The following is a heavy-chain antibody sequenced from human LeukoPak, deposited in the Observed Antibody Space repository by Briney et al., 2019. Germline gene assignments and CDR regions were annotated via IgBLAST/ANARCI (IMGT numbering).Heavy chain of an antibody. CDR2: IYYSGST. V-gene: IGHV4-59*01. CDR1: GGSISSYY. J-gene: IGHJ4*02. Sequence: SETLSLTCTVSGGSISSYYWSWIRQPPGKGLEWIGYIYYSGSTNYNPSLKSRVTISVDTSKNQFSLKLSSVTAADTAVYYCAGIHGCSYGPLFDYCGQGTLVTVSS. D-gene: IGHD5-18*01. CDR3: AGIHGCSYGPLFDY.